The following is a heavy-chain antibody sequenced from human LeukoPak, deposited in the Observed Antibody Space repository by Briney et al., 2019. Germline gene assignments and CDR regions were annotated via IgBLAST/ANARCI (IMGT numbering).Heavy chain of an antibody. CDR3: ARDRSQRAYSYGPDGE. J-gene: IGHJ4*02. D-gene: IGHD5-18*01. V-gene: IGHV3-30*01. CDR1: GFTFSSYA. Sequence: PGGSLRLSCAASGFTFSSYAIHWVRQAPGKGLEWVAVISYDGSNKYYADSVKGRFTISRDYSKNTLYLQINSLRGEDTAVYYCARDRSQRAYSYGPDGEWGQGTLVTVSS. CDR2: ISYDGSNK.